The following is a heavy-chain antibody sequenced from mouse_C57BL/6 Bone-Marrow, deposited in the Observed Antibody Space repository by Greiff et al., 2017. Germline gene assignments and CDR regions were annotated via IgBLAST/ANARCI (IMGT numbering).Heavy chain of an antibody. CDR1: GYTFTSYG. CDR3: ARSWSPSYFDY. Sequence: QVQLQQSGAELARPGASVKLSCKASGYTFTSYGISWVKQRTGQGLEWIGEIYPRSGNTYYNEKFKGKATLTADKSSSTAYMELRSLTSEDSAVYFCARSWSPSYFDYWGQGTTLTVSS. V-gene: IGHV1-81*01. J-gene: IGHJ2*01. CDR2: IYPRSGNT.